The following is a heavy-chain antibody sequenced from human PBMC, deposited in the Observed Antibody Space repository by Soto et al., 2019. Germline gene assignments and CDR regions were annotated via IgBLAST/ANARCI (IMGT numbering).Heavy chain of an antibody. D-gene: IGHD2-21*02. CDR3: ARPRSVTAFYYGMDV. V-gene: IGHV3-33*01. CDR1: GFTFSSYG. CDR2: TWYDGSDK. J-gene: IGHJ6*02. Sequence: GSLRLSCAAPGFTFSSYGMHWVRQAPGKGLEWVAFTWYDGSDKYYADSVKGRFTISRDNSRSTLYLQMNSLRAEDTAVYYCARPRSVTAFYYGMDVWGQGTTVIVSS.